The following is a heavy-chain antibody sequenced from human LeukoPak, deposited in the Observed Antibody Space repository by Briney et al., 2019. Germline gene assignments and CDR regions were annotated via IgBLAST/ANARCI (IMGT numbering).Heavy chain of an antibody. V-gene: IGHV3-15*01. CDR1: GFTFSNAW. D-gene: IGHD2-2*01. CDR2: IKSKTDGGTT. CDR3: TTYCSSTSCYFWSFDY. J-gene: IGHJ4*02. Sequence: PGGSLRLSCAASGFTFSNAWMSWVRQAPGKGLEWVGRIKSKTDGGTTDYAAPVKGRFTISRDDSKNTLYLQMNSLRTEDTAVYYCTTYCSSTSCYFWSFDYWGQGTLVTVSS.